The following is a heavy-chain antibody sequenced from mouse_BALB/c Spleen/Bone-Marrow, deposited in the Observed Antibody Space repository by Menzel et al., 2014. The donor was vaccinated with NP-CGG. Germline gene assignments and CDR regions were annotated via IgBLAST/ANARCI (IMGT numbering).Heavy chain of an antibody. CDR2: IYYSGTI. Sequence: DVQLQESGPGLVKPSQTVSLTCTVTGISITTGNYRWSWIRQFPGNKLEWIGYIYYSGTITYNPSLTSRTTITRDTSKNQFFPEMNSLTAEDTATYYCARYYGNYFDYWGQGTTLTVSS. CDR3: ARYYGNYFDY. J-gene: IGHJ2*01. D-gene: IGHD1-1*02. CDR1: GISITTGNYR. V-gene: IGHV3-5*02.